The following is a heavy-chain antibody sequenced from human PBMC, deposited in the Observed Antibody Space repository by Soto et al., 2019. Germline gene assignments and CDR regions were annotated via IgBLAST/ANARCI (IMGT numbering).Heavy chain of an antibody. D-gene: IGHD2-2*01. CDR2: ISYDGSNK. Sequence: GGSLRLSCAASGFTFSSYGMHWVRQAPGKGLEWVAVISYDGSNKYHADSVKGRFTISRDNSKNTLYLQMNSLRAEDTAVYYCAKSCSSPSYYFDYWGQGTLVTVSS. J-gene: IGHJ4*02. V-gene: IGHV3-30*18. CDR3: AKSCSSPSYYFDY. CDR1: GFTFSSYG.